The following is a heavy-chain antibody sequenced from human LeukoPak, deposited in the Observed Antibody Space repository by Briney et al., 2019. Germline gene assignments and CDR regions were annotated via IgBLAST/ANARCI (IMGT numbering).Heavy chain of an antibody. V-gene: IGHV3-53*05. Sequence: QPGGSLLLSCVASGFTVRSNYMSGVRQAQGQGLEWVSVFYSGGSTYYADSVKRRFTISRDNSKNTLYLQKNSLRAEDTAVYYCAGDGDYGDRGSFDYWGQGTLATVTS. D-gene: IGHD4-17*01. CDR2: FYSGGST. CDR3: AGDGDYGDRGSFDY. CDR1: GFTVRSNY. J-gene: IGHJ4*02.